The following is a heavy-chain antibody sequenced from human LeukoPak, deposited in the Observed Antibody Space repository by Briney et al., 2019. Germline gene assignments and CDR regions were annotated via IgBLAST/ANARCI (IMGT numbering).Heavy chain of an antibody. CDR2: ISRSSSTI. CDR3: ARVAQEYCSGTSCYTGSFDY. D-gene: IGHD2-2*02. J-gene: IGHJ4*02. CDR1: GFTFSSYS. Sequence: GGSLRLSCAASGFTFSSYSMSWVRQARGKGLEWVSYISRSSSTIYYANSVKGRFTISRDNGESSLYLQMNSLRGEDTAVYYCARVAQEYCSGTSCYTGSFDYWGQGILVTVSS. V-gene: IGHV3-48*01.